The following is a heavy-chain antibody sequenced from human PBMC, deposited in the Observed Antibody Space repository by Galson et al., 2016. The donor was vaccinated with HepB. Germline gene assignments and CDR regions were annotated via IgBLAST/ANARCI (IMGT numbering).Heavy chain of an antibody. CDR1: GFTFSNYG. CDR3: ARRHEYCPPVGCSVDY. Sequence: SLRLSCAASGFTFSNYGMHWVRQAPGKGLEWVAADSMDGRRKFYADSVKGRFTISRDNSNSMLFLQMSSLRADDTAVYYWARRHEYCPPVGCSVDYWGQGTLVSVSS. J-gene: IGHJ4*02. V-gene: IGHV3-30*03. D-gene: IGHD2/OR15-2a*01. CDR2: DSMDGRRK.